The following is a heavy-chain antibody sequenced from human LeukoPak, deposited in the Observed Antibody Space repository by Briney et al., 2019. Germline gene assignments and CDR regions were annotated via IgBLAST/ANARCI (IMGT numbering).Heavy chain of an antibody. V-gene: IGHV3-33*01. D-gene: IGHD3-10*01. CDR1: GFTFSSYG. CDR3: ARGRGVMGSFDY. J-gene: IGHJ4*02. CDR2: IWYDGSNK. Sequence: GGSLRLSCAASGFTFSSYGMHWVRQAPGKGLEWVAVIWYDGSNKYYADSVKGRFTISRDNSKNTLYLQMNSLRAEDTAMYYCARGRGVMGSFDYWGQGTLVTVSS.